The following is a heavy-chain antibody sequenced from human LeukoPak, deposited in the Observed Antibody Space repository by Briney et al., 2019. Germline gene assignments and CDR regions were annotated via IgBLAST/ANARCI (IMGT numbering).Heavy chain of an antibody. J-gene: IGHJ4*02. V-gene: IGHV4-61*02. Sequence: SQTLSLTCTVSGGSISSGSYYWSWIRQPAGKGLEWIGRIYTSGSTNYNPSLKSRVTISVDTSKNQFSLKLSSVTAADTAVYYCARGGGGYQLLYDYWGQGTLVTVSS. CDR1: GGSISSGSYY. D-gene: IGHD2-2*02. CDR3: ARGGGGYQLLYDY. CDR2: IYTSGST.